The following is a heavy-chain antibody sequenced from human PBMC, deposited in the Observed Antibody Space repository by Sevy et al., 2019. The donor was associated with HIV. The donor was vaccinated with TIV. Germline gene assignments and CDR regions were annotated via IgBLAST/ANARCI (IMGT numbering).Heavy chain of an antibody. CDR2: INHSGST. CDR1: GGSFSGYY. J-gene: IGHJ4*02. V-gene: IGHV4-34*01. Sequence: SETLSLTCAVYGGSFSGYYWSWIRQPPGKGLEWIGEINHSGSTNYNPSLKSRVTISVDTSKNQFSLKLSSVTAADPAVYYCASQDYYGSGSTQARRYYFVYWGQGTLVTVSS. CDR3: ASQDYYGSGSTQARRYYFVY. D-gene: IGHD3-10*01.